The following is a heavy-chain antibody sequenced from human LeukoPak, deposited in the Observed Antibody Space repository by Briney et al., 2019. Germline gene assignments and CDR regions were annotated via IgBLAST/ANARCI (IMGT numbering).Heavy chain of an antibody. CDR3: ARGIFSTVTTEDYYYYYGMDV. V-gene: IGHV1-69*01. J-gene: IGHJ6*02. CDR1: GGTFSSYA. CDR2: IIPIFGTA. D-gene: IGHD4-17*01. Sequence: SVKVSCTASGGTFSSYAISWVRQAPGQGLEWMGGIIPIFGTANYAQKFQGRVTITADESTSTAYMELSSLRSEDTAVYYCARGIFSTVTTEDYYYYYGMDVWGQGTTVTVSS.